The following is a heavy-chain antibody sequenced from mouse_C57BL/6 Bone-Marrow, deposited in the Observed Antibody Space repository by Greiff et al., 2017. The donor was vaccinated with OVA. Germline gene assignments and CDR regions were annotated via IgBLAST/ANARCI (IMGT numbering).Heavy chain of an antibody. J-gene: IGHJ4*01. Sequence: EVQLVESGGGLVQPGGSLKLSCAASGFTFSDFYMYWIRQTPEKRLEWVAYISNGGGSTYYTDTVKGRFTIARDNAKTTLYLQMSRLKSEDTAMYYCARLDAMDYWGQGTSVTVSA. CDR2: ISNGGGST. CDR1: GFTFSDFY. V-gene: IGHV5-12*01. CDR3: ARLDAMDY.